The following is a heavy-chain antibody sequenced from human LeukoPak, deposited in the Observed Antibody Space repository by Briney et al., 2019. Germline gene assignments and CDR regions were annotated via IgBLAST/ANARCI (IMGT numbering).Heavy chain of an antibody. CDR3: AKVLWSYYYYGMDV. J-gene: IGHJ6*02. V-gene: IGHV3-23*01. Sequence: GGSLRLSCAASGFTFSSYAMSWVRQAPGKGLEWVSAISGSGGSTYYADSVKGRFTISRDNSKNTLYLQMNSLRAEDTAVYYCAKVLWSYYYYGMDVWGQGTRSPSP. D-gene: IGHD5-18*01. CDR2: ISGSGGST. CDR1: GFTFSSYA.